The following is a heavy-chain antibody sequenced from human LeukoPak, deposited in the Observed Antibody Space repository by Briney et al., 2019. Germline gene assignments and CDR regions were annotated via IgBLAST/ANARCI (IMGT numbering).Heavy chain of an antibody. V-gene: IGHV3-23*01. D-gene: IGHD3-3*01. CDR1: GFTFSSYA. CDR3: AKDPLSITIFGVVDAFDI. CDR2: ISGSGGST. J-gene: IGHJ3*02. Sequence: GSLRLSCAASGFTFSSYAMSWVRQAPGKGLEWVSAISGSGGSTYYADSVKGRFTISRDNSKNTLYLQMNSLRAEDTAVYYCAKDPLSITIFGVVDAFDIWGQGTMVTVSS.